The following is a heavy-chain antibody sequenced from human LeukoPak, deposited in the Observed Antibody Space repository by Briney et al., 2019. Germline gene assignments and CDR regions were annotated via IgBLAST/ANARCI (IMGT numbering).Heavy chain of an antibody. CDR1: GFTFSFYS. Sequence: GGSLSLSCAASGFTFSFYSMNWVRQAPGKGLEWISSISSSNYIYYADSVKGRFTISRDNAKNSLYLQMNSLRADDTAMYYCARDLHGESCTTPNCSWGQGTLVTVSS. V-gene: IGHV3-21*01. D-gene: IGHD3-10*01. J-gene: IGHJ4*02. CDR3: ARDLHGESCTTPNCS. CDR2: ISSSNYI.